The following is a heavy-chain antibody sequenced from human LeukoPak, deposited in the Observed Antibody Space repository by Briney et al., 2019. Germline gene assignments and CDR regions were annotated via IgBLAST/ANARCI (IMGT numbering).Heavy chain of an antibody. CDR3: AKDLHVDDILTGYSY. CDR1: GFTFSSYA. J-gene: IGHJ4*02. V-gene: IGHV3-23*01. Sequence: GGSLRLSCAASGFTFSSYAMSWVRQAPGKGLEWVSAISGSGGSTYYADSVKGRFTISRDNSKNTLYLQMNSLRAEDTAVYYCAKDLHVDDILTGYSYWGQGTLVTVSS. D-gene: IGHD3-9*01. CDR2: ISGSGGST.